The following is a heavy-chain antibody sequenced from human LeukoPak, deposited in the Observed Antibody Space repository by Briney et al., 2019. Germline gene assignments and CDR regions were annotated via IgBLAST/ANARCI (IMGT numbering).Heavy chain of an antibody. D-gene: IGHD4-17*01. CDR2: ITRSSSTI. J-gene: IGHJ4*02. V-gene: IGHV3-48*01. Sequence: GGSLRLSCAASGFTFSNYNMNWVRQPPGKGLEWVSYITRSSSTIYYADSVKGRFTISRDNAKNSLHLQMNSLRPEDTAVYYCAREIYGDPTIDYWGQGTLVTVSS. CDR3: AREIYGDPTIDY. CDR1: GFTFSNYN.